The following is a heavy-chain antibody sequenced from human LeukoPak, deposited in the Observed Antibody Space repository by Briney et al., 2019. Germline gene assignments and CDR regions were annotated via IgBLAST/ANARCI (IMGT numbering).Heavy chain of an antibody. CDR3: ATDHPVLLWFGEFSQTFDY. CDR1: GGSFSGYY. V-gene: IGHV4-34*01. J-gene: IGHJ4*02. CDR2: INHSGSI. D-gene: IGHD3-10*01. Sequence: SETLSLTCAVYGGSFSGYYWSWIRQPPGKGLEWIGEINHSGSINYNPSLKSRVTISVDTSKNQFSLKLSSVTAEDTAVYYCATDHPVLLWFGEFSQTFDYWGQGTLVTVSS.